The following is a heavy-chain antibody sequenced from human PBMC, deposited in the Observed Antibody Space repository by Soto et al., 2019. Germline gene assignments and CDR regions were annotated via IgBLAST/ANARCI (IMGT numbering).Heavy chain of an antibody. Sequence: ASVKVSCKASGGTFSSYRINWLRQAPGQGLEWVGGIVPIYRTADYAQKFQGRVTITADESPRTSYMELRSLKSQDTAVYYCVRDSGAKLSRSWGQGTMVTVSS. V-gene: IGHV1-69*13. CDR2: IVPIYRTA. D-gene: IGHD6-13*01. J-gene: IGHJ4*02. CDR3: VRDSGAKLSRS. CDR1: GGTFSSYR.